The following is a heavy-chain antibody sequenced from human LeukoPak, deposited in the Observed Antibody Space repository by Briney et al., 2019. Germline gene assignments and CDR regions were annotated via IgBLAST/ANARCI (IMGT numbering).Heavy chain of an antibody. CDR3: ARDAAATAAFDY. V-gene: IGHV4-61*02. CDR1: GGSISNGSYY. Sequence: SETLSLTCTVSGGSISNGSYYWSWIRQPAGKGLEWIGRIYTSGTTNYNPSLKSRVTISLDTSKNQFSLKLSPVTAADTAVYYCARDAAATAAFDYWGQGTLVTVSS. D-gene: IGHD6-13*01. J-gene: IGHJ4*02. CDR2: IYTSGTT.